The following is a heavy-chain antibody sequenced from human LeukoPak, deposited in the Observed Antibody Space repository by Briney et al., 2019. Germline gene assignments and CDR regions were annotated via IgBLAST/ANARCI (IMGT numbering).Heavy chain of an antibody. D-gene: IGHD6-19*01. CDR1: GFTFSSAW. V-gene: IGHV3-15*01. CDR2: IKSKTDGGTT. J-gene: IGHJ4*02. CDR3: TTDKALIAVAGTDY. Sequence: PGGSLRLSCAASGFTFSSAWMSWVRQAPGKGLEWVGRIKSKTDGGTTDYAAPVKGRFTISRDDSKNTLYLQMNSLKTEDTAVYYCTTDKALIAVAGTDYWGQGTLVTVSS.